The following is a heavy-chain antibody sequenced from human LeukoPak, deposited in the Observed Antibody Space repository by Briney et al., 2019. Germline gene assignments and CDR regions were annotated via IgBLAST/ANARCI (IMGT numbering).Heavy chain of an antibody. CDR2: IYYSGST. D-gene: IGHD3-22*01. CDR3: ASGGSGYDAFDI. V-gene: IGHV4-39*07. CDR1: GGSISSSSYY. Sequence: SETLSLTCTVSGGSISSSSYYWGWIRQPPGKGLEWIGSIYYSGSTYYNPSLKSRVTISVDTSKNQFSLKLSSVTAADTAVYYCASGGSGYDAFDIWGQGTMVTVSS. J-gene: IGHJ3*02.